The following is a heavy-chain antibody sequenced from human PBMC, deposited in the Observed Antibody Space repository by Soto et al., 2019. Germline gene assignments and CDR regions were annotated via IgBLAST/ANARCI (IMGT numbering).Heavy chain of an antibody. CDR1: GFTCGDSY. CDR3: VRGGGGGLFDP. J-gene: IGHJ5*02. V-gene: IGHV3-11*05. CDR2: ISPGSRYP. Sequence: QVQLVESGGGLVPPGGSLRLSCAGSGFTCGDSYMSWIRQAPGKGLEWLSYISPGSRYPAYADSVKGRFTISRDNAKRSLYLQMMSLTAEDTAIYYCVRGGGGGLFDPWGQGTMVTVSS. D-gene: IGHD2-15*01.